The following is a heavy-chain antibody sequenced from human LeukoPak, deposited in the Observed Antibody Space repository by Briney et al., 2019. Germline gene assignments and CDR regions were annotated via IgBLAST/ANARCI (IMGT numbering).Heavy chain of an antibody. CDR1: GGSISSGDYY. J-gene: IGHJ4*02. V-gene: IGHV4-30-4*01. CDR2: IYYSGST. D-gene: IGHD3-22*01. Sequence: SETLSLTCTVSGGSISSGDYYWSWIRQPPGKGLEWIGYIYYSGSTYYNPSLKSRVTISVDTSKNQFSLKLSSVTAADTAVYYCASWYYYDSSGYYCWGQGTPVTVSS. CDR3: ASWYYYDSSGYYC.